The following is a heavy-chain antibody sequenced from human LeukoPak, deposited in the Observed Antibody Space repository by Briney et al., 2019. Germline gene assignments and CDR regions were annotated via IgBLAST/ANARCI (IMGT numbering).Heavy chain of an antibody. J-gene: IGHJ4*02. CDR2: ISYDGSNK. CDR1: GFTFSSYG. V-gene: IGHV3-30*03. D-gene: IGHD1-7*01. Sequence: GGSLRLSCAASGFTFSSYGMHWVRQAPGKGLEWVAVISYDGSNKYYADSVKGRFTISRDNAKNSLYLQMNSLRAEDTAVYYCARDYELFDYWGQGTLVTVSS. CDR3: ARDYELFDY.